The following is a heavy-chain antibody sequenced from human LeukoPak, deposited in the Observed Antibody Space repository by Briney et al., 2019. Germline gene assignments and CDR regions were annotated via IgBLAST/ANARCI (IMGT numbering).Heavy chain of an antibody. D-gene: IGHD1-1*01. CDR2: ISGSGGST. CDR1: GFTFSSYA. Sequence: GSLRLSCAASGFTFSSYAMSWVRQAPGKGLEWVSAISGSGGSTYYADSVKGRFTISRDNSRNTLYLQMNSLRTEDTAVYYCAKEGTASKPSDLDYWGQGTLVTVSS. CDR3: AKEGTASKPSDLDY. J-gene: IGHJ4*02. V-gene: IGHV3-23*01.